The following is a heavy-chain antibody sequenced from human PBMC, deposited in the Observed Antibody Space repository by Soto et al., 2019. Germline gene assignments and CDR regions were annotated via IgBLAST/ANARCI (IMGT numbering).Heavy chain of an antibody. CDR1: GYSFAGYW. J-gene: IGHJ4*02. V-gene: IGHV5-10-1*01. CDR2: IDPSDSQT. CDR3: ARQIYDSDTGPNFQYYFDS. Sequence: GESLKISCKGSGYSFAGYWITWVRQKPGKGLEWMGRIDPSDSQTHYSPSFRGHVTISVTKSITTVFLQWSSLRASDTAMYYCARQIYDSDTGPNFQYYFDSWGQGTPVTVSS. D-gene: IGHD3-22*01.